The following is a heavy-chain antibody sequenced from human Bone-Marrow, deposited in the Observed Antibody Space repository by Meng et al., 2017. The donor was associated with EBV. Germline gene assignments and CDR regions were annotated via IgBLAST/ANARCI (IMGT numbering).Heavy chain of an antibody. J-gene: IGHJ4*02. V-gene: IGHV1-2*06. D-gene: IGHD3-16*01. CDR1: GYTFTGHY. CDR2: IKSESGGT. CDR3: ARDGDMPVVAD. Sequence: QVRLGQSGAEVKKPGASVKVSCKASGYTFTGHYMHWVRQAPGQGLEWMGRIKSESGGTHYAQTFQGRITMTRDTSISTAYMELTSLRSDDTAMYYRARDGDMPVVADWGQGTLVTVSS.